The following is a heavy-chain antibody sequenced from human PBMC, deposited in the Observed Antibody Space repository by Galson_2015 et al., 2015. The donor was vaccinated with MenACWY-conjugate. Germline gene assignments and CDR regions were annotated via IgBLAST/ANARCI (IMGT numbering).Heavy chain of an antibody. Sequence: SLRLSCAASGFTFSRYGMHWVRQAPGKGLEWVAVIWFDGSKNFYADSVKGRLTISRDNSKSALYLQMDSLRAEDTAVYYCAKADGDYDPLNCQLRSWLDPWGQGTLVTVSS. J-gene: IGHJ5*02. D-gene: IGHD3-16*01. V-gene: IGHV3-33*06. CDR2: IWFDGSKN. CDR3: AKADGDYDPLNCQLRSWLDP. CDR1: GFTFSRYG.